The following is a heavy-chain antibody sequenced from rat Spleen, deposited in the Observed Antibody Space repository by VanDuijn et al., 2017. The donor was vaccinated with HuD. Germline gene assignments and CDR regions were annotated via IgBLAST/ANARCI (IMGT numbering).Heavy chain of an antibody. V-gene: IGHV5-29*01. J-gene: IGHJ4*01. Sequence: EVQLVESDGGLVQPGRSLKLSCAASGFTFSDYYMAWVRQAPTKGLEWVATISYDGSSTYYRDSVKGRFTISRDNAKSTLYLQMDSLRSEDTATYYCARYNSGYVMDAWGQGASVTVSS. D-gene: IGHD4-3*01. CDR2: ISYDGSST. CDR3: ARYNSGYVMDA. CDR1: GFTFSDYY.